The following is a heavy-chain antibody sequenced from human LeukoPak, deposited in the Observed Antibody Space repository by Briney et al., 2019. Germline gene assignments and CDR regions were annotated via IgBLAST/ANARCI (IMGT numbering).Heavy chain of an antibody. CDR1: GYSFTSYW. CDR2: IYPGDSDT. CDR3: ARHPSYYDILTGYHYYCGMDV. V-gene: IGHV5-51*01. Sequence: GESLKISCKGSGYSFTSYWIGWVRQMPGKGLEWMGIIYPGDSDTRYSPSFQGQVTISADKSISTAYLQWSSLKASDTAMYYCARHPSYYDILTGYHYYCGMDVWGKGTTVTVSS. D-gene: IGHD3-9*01. J-gene: IGHJ6*04.